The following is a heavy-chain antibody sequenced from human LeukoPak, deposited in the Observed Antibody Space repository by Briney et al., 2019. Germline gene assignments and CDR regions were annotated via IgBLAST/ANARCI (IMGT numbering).Heavy chain of an antibody. V-gene: IGHV1-8*03. CDR3: ALIARGYCSGGSCHDY. Sequence: ASVKVSCKASGGTFSSYAISWVRQATGQGLEWMGWMNPNSGNTGYAQKFQGRVTITRNTSISTAYMELSSLRSEDTAVYYCALIARGYCSGGSCHDYWGQGTLVTVSS. CDR1: GGTFSSYA. CDR2: MNPNSGNT. J-gene: IGHJ4*02. D-gene: IGHD2-15*01.